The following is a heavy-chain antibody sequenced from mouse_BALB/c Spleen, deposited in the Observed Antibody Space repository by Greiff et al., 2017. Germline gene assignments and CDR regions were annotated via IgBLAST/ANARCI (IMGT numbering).Heavy chain of an antibody. D-gene: IGHD2-14*01. CDR3: ARRSHYRYGAYAMDY. Sequence: QVQLQQPGAELVKPGASVKLSCKASGYTFTSYWMHWVKQRPGQGLEWIGEIDPSDSYTNYNQKFKGKATLTVDKSSSTAYMQLSSLTSEDSAVYYCARRSHYRYGAYAMDYWGQGTSVTVSS. CDR2: IDPSDSYT. CDR1: GYTFTSYW. V-gene: IGHV1-69*02. J-gene: IGHJ4*01.